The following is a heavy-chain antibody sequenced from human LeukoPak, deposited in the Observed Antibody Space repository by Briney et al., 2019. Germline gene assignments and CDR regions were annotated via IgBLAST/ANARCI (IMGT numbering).Heavy chain of an antibody. J-gene: IGHJ6*02. V-gene: IGHV4-59*01. Sequence: PSETLSLTCTVSGGSISSYYWSWIRQPPGKGLEWIGYIYYSGSTNYNPSLKSRVTISVDTSKNQFSLKLSSVTAADTAVYYCARGGYYYGSGSYYMYYYYYGMDVWGQGTTVTVSS. CDR3: ARGGYYYGSGSYYMYYYYYGMDV. D-gene: IGHD3-10*01. CDR1: GGSISSYY. CDR2: IYYSGST.